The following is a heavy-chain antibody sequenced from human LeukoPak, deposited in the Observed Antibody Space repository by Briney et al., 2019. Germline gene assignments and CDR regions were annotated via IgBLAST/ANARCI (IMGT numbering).Heavy chain of an antibody. CDR1: GFTFDDYG. D-gene: IGHD2-2*01. CDR2: INWNGGST. CDR3: AKDRHAPGRYCSSTTCFPFDR. Sequence: GGSLRLSCAASGFTFDDYGMSWVRQAPGKGLEWVSGINWNGGSTGYADSVKGRFTISRDNSKNTLYLQMNSLRAEDTAVYYCAKDRHAPGRYCSSTTCFPFDRWGQGTLVTVSS. J-gene: IGHJ5*02. V-gene: IGHV3-20*04.